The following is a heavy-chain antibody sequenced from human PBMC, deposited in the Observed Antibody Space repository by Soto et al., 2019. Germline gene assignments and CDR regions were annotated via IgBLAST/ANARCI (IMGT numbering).Heavy chain of an antibody. J-gene: IGHJ4*02. CDR1: GFTFSTYA. D-gene: IGHD2-15*01. CDR3: ARTTVLDIVVTPDY. Sequence: GGSLRLSCAASGFTFSTYAMHWVRQAPGKGLEWVAVISYDGSNKHYADSVKGRFTISRDNSKNTLYLQMNSLRAEDTAVYYCARTTVLDIVVTPDYWGQGNLVTVSS. CDR2: ISYDGSNK. V-gene: IGHV3-30*04.